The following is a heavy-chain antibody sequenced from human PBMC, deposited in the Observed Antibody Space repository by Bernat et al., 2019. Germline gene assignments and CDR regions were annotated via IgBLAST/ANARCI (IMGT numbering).Heavy chain of an antibody. CDR1: GFSFSSYA. J-gene: IGHJ6*02. Sequence: QVQLVESGGGVVQPGRSLRLSCAASGFSFSSYAMHWVRQAPGKGLEWVAVISYHESDKHYADSVKGRFTISRDNSKNTLYLQMNSLRTEDTAVYYCAKDLRPWPEDYDYYGMDVWGQGTTVTVSS. V-gene: IGHV3-30*18. CDR3: AKDLRPWPEDYDYYGMDV. CDR2: ISYHESDK.